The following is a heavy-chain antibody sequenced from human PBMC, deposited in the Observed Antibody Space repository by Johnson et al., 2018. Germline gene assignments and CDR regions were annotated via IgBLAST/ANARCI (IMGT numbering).Heavy chain of an antibody. CDR3: ARDRPGGGWALDAFDI. J-gene: IGHJ3*02. V-gene: IGHV3-11*01. D-gene: IGHD6-19*01. CDR1: GFTFSDYY. Sequence: QVQLVESGGGLVKPGGSLRLSCAASGFTFSDYYMSWIRQAPGKGLEWVSYISSSGSTIYYADSVKGRFNISRDNAKNSLYVQMNSLSAEDTAVYYCARDRPGGGWALDAFDIWGQGTMVTVSS. CDR2: ISSSGSTI.